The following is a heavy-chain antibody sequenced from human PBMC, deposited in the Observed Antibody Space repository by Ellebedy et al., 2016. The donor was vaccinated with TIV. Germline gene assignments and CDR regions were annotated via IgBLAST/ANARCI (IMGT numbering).Heavy chain of an antibody. J-gene: IGHJ4*02. V-gene: IGHV5-51*01. Sequence: GESLKISCKGSGYSFTSYWIGWVRQMPGKGLEWMGIIYPGDSDTRYSPSFQGQVTISADKSISTAYLQWSSLKASDTAMYYCARARYYYDSSGYSVYYFDYWGQGTLVTVPS. CDR2: IYPGDSDT. CDR1: GYSFTSYW. CDR3: ARARYYYDSSGYSVYYFDY. D-gene: IGHD3-22*01.